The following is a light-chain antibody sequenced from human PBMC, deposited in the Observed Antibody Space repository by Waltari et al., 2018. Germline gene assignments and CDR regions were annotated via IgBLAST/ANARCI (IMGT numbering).Light chain of an antibody. Sequence: DIQMTQSPSSLSASVGDRVTITCQASQDISNYLNWYQQKPGKAPKLLNYDASTLETGVPSRFSGSGSGTDFTFTISSLQPEDIATYYCQQYDNLSLTFGGGTKVEIK. CDR3: QQYDNLSLT. V-gene: IGKV1-33*01. CDR1: QDISNY. CDR2: DAS. J-gene: IGKJ4*01.